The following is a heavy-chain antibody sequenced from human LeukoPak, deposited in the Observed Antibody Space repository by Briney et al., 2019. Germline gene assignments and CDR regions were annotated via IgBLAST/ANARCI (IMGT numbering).Heavy chain of an antibody. J-gene: IGHJ6*02. CDR2: IWYDGSNK. Sequence: GGSLRLSCAASGFTFSSYGMHWVRQAPGKGLEWVAVIWYDGSNKYYADSVKGRFTISRDNSKNTLYLQMNSLRAEDTAVYYCAGDSATYYYYYGMDVWGQGTTVTVSS. V-gene: IGHV3-33*01. CDR1: GFTFSSYG. CDR3: AGDSATYYYYYGMDV.